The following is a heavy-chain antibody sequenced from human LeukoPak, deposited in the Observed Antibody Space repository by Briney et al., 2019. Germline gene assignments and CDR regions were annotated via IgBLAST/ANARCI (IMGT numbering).Heavy chain of an antibody. CDR1: GGSISSSSYY. V-gene: IGHV4-39*01. J-gene: IGHJ4*02. CDR3: ACASEDYFDY. D-gene: IGHD2-2*01. Sequence: SETLSLTCTVSGGSISSSSYYWGWIRQPPGKGLEWIGSIYYSGSTNYNPSLKSRVTISVDTSKNQFSLKLSSVTAADTAVYYCACASEDYFDYWGQGTLVTVSS. CDR2: IYYSGST.